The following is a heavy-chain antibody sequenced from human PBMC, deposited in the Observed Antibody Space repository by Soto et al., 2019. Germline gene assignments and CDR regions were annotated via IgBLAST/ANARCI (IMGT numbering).Heavy chain of an antibody. V-gene: IGHV4-31*03. CDR1: GGSISSGGYY. J-gene: IGHJ6*02. D-gene: IGHD3-16*02. CDR3: AREARPDYDYVWGSYRYYYYGMDV. CDR2: IYYSGST. Sequence: PSETLSLTCTVSGGSISSGGYYWSWIRQHPGKGLEWIGYIYYSGSTYYNPSLKSRVTISVDTSKNQFSLKLSSVTAADTAVCYCAREARPDYDYVWGSYRYYYYGMDVWGQGTTVTVSS.